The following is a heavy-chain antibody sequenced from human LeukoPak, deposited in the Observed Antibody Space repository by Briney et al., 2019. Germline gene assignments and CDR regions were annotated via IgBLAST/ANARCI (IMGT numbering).Heavy chain of an antibody. D-gene: IGHD2-15*01. CDR3: ARGDIVVVVAATLTGSYGMDV. V-gene: IGHV1-3*01. CDR2: INAGNGNT. CDR1: GYTFTSYA. Sequence: ASVKVSCKASGYTFTSYAMHWVRQAPGQRLEWMGWINAGNGNTKYSQKFQGRVTITRDTSASTAYMELSSLRSEDTAVYYCARGDIVVVVAATLTGSYGMDVWGQGTTVTVSS. J-gene: IGHJ6*02.